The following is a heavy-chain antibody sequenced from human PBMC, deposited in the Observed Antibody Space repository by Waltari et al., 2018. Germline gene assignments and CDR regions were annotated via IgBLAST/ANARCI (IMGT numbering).Heavy chain of an antibody. CDR2: IYHSGST. Sequence: QVQLQESGPGLVKPSETLSLTCAVSGYSISSRYYWGWIRQPPGKGLEWIGSIYHSGSTYYNPSLKSRVTISVDTSKNQFSLKLSSVTAADTAVYYCARPRIAAAGFAFDIWGQGTMVTVSS. V-gene: IGHV4-38-2*01. CDR3: ARPRIAAAGFAFDI. J-gene: IGHJ3*02. D-gene: IGHD6-13*01. CDR1: GYSISSRYY.